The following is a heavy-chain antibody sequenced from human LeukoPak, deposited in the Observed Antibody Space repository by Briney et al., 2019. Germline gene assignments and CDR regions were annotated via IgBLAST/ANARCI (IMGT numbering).Heavy chain of an antibody. CDR3: ARDPIEGPPGTRDY. Sequence: SVKVSCKASGGTFSSYAISWVRQAPGQGLEWMGRIIPSFGTANYAQKFQGRVTITTDESTSTAYMELSSLRSEDTAVYYCARDPIEGPPGTRDYWGQGTLVTVSS. V-gene: IGHV1-69*05. CDR1: GGTFSSYA. CDR2: IIPSFGTA. D-gene: IGHD1-1*01. J-gene: IGHJ4*02.